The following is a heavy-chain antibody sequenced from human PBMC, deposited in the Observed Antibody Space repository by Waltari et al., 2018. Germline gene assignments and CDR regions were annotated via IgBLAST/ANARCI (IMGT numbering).Heavy chain of an antibody. CDR3: ARAPPAFIVGATGGAFDI. V-gene: IGHV1-2*06. D-gene: IGHD1-26*01. Sequence: QVQLVQSGAEVKKPGASVKVSCKASGYTFTGYYMHWVRQAPGQGLEWMGRINPNSGGTNYAQKFQGRGTMTRDTSISTAYMELSRLRSDDTAVYYCARAPPAFIVGATGGAFDIWGQGTMVTVSS. CDR2: INPNSGGT. CDR1: GYTFTGYY. J-gene: IGHJ3*02.